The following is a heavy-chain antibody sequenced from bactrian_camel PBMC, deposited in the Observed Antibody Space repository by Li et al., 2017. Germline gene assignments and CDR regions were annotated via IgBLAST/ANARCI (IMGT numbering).Heavy chain of an antibody. D-gene: IGHD4*01. CDR2: VFPGAGVT. V-gene: IGHV3S54*01. CDR1: RNMNV. CDR3: AANSVCLPATIATIDSVYDYNY. J-gene: IGHJ4*01. Sequence: HVQLVESGGGSVQAGGSPTLSCNYTRNMNVMAWFRQAPGKEREGVAAVFPGAGVTYYADSVKGRFTISRDAKNTAYLQMDSLKPEDTAMYHCAANSVCLPATIATIDSVYDYNYSGQGTQVTVS.